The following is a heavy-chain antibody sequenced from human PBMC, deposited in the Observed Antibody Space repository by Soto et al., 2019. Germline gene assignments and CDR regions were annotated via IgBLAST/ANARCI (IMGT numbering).Heavy chain of an antibody. CDR1: GCHFRGYF. Sequence: LVTLSFTFDFFGCHFRGYFWIGIRQPPGKGLEWIGEINHRGSTNYNPSLKRRVTISVDTSKNQFSLKLNSVTAADTAVYYCARGSRVKIPAASGRDYYY. CDR2: INHRGST. CDR3: ARGSRVKIPAASGRDYYY. V-gene: IGHV4-34*01. D-gene: IGHD6-25*01. J-gene: IGHJ6*01.